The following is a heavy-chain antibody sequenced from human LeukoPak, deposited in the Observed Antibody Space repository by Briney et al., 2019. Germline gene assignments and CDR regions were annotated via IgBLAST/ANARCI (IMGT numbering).Heavy chain of an antibody. CDR3: AREYPNSGTYDS. V-gene: IGHV1-18*01. Sequence: ASVKVSCKASGYTFTSYGISWVRQAPGQGLEWMGWISAYNGNTNYAQKFQGRVTITADESTTTAYMELSSLRSEDTAVYYCAREYPNSGTYDSWGQGTLVTVSS. CDR1: GYTFTSYG. CDR2: ISAYNGNT. D-gene: IGHD1-26*01. J-gene: IGHJ5*01.